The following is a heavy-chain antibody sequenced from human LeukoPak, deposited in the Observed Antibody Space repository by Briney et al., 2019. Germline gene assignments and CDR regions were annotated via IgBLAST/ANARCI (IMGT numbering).Heavy chain of an antibody. Sequence: GGSLRLSCAASGFTFSSYEMNWVRQAPGKGLEWVSYISSSGSTIYYADSVKGRFTISRDNAKNSLYLQMNSLRAEDTAVYYCARSSRELRGYARWELMPPFDYWGQGTLVTVSS. J-gene: IGHJ4*02. D-gene: IGHD4-23*01. V-gene: IGHV3-48*03. CDR2: ISSSGSTI. CDR3: ARSSRELRGYARWELMPPFDY. CDR1: GFTFSSYE.